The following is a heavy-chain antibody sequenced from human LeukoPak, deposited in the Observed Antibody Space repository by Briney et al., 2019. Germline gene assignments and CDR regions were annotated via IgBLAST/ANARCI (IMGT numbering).Heavy chain of an antibody. V-gene: IGHV3-23*01. D-gene: IGHD4-17*01. CDR3: AKGGYGDYA. CDR2: ISGSDGST. Sequence: GGSLRLSCAASGFTFSSYAMSWVRQAPGKGLEWVSAISGSDGSTYCADSVKGRFTISRDNSKNTLYLQMNSLRAEDTTVYYCAKGGYGDYAWGQGTLVTVSS. CDR1: GFTFSSYA. J-gene: IGHJ5*02.